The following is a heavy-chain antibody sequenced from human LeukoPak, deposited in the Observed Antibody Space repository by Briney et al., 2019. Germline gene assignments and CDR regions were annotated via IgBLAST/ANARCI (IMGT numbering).Heavy chain of an antibody. CDR3: ARAYYYGSVISYNFPYY. Sequence: PSETLSLTCTVSGGSITGYYWSWIRQSAGKGLEWIGRIYSSGSTNYNPSLKGRVTMSVDTSKNQFSLHLSSVTAAATAVYYCARAYYYGSVISYNFPYYWGQGTLVTVSS. J-gene: IGHJ4*02. CDR2: IYSSGST. D-gene: IGHD3-10*01. CDR1: GGSITGYY. V-gene: IGHV4-4*07.